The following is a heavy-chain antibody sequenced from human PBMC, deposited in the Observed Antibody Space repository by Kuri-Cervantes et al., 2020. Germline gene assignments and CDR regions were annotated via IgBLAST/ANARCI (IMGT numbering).Heavy chain of an antibody. CDR1: GFTFSSSW. Sequence: GESLKISCAASGFTFSSSWMSWVRQAPGKGLEWVANIKQDESEKYYVDSVKGRFTISRDNAKNSLYLQMNSLRAEDTAVYYCTKEDGTYPYFDNWGQGTLVTVSS. CDR2: IKQDESEK. V-gene: IGHV3-7*04. CDR3: TKEDGTYPYFDN. D-gene: IGHD1-26*01. J-gene: IGHJ4*02.